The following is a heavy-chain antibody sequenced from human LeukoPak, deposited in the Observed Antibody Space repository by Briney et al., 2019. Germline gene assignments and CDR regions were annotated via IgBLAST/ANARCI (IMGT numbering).Heavy chain of an antibody. V-gene: IGHV3-7*01. CDR3: ARSGYDYGVYSYYYMDV. D-gene: IGHD5-12*01. CDR2: IKQDGSEK. CDR1: GFTFSSYW. Sequence: GGSLRLSCAASGFTFSSYWMSWVRQAPGKGLEGVANIKQDGSEKYYVDSVKGRFTISRDNAKNSLYLQMNSLRAEDTAVYYCARSGYDYGVYSYYYMDVWGKGTTVTVSS. J-gene: IGHJ6*03.